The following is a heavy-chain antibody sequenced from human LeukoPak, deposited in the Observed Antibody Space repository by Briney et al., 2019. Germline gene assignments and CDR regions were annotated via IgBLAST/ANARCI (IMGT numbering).Heavy chain of an antibody. CDR3: AKVRKALWFGELAN. Sequence: GGSLRLSCAASGFTFSSYSMNWVRQAPGKGLEWVSYISSSSSTIYYADSVKGRFTISRDNSKNTLYLRMNSLRAEDTAVYYCAKVRKALWFGELANWGQGTLVTVSS. CDR2: ISSSSSTI. J-gene: IGHJ4*02. D-gene: IGHD3-10*01. CDR1: GFTFSSYS. V-gene: IGHV3-48*01.